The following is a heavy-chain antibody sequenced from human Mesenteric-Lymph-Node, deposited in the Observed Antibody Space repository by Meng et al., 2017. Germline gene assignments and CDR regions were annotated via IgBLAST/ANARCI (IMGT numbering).Heavy chain of an antibody. CDR2: ILYDGSNK. CDR1: GFTFASYA. Sequence: QVQLVESGGVVVQPGRSLRLSCAASGFTFASYAMHWVRQAPGKGLEWVAVILYDGSNKFYADSVKGRFTISRDNSRNTLYLQMNSLRPEDTAVYYCFWLGESHNWGQGALVTVSS. CDR3: FWLGESHN. V-gene: IGHV3-30*03. J-gene: IGHJ4*02. D-gene: IGHD3-10*01.